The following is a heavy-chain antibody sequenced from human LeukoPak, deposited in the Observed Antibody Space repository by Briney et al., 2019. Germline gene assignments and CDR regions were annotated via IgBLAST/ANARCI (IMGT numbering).Heavy chain of an antibody. D-gene: IGHD3-22*01. CDR2: IYSDGAT. J-gene: IGHJ4*02. CDR1: GFTLNSYA. V-gene: IGHV3-53*01. Sequence: GSLRLSCAASGFTLNSYAMNWVRQAPGKGLEWVAVIYSDGATFHLDSVKGRFTVSRDSSKNTLYFQMNNLRADDTAVYYCARDSNGPAFWGQGTLVTVSS. CDR3: ARDSNGPAF.